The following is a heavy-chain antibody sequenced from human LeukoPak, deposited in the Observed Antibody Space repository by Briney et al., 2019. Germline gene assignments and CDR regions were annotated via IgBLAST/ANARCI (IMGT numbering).Heavy chain of an antibody. J-gene: IGHJ4*02. V-gene: IGHV3-30*04. CDR3: ARDARTVGITMIVVGFDY. D-gene: IGHD3-22*01. CDR2: ISYDGSNK. CDR1: EFTFSSYA. Sequence: PGRSLRLSCAASEFTFSSYAMYWVRQSPGKGLGWVAVISYDGSNKYYADSVKGRFTISRDNSKNTLYLQMNSLRAEDTAVYYCARDARTVGITMIVVGFDYWGQGTLVTVSS.